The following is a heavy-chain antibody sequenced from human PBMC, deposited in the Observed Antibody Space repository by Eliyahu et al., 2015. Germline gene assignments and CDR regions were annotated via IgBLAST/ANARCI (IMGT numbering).Heavy chain of an antibody. V-gene: IGHV5-51*01. CDR3: VKRDCDHGGNCHFDY. CDR2: IYPDDSDT. D-gene: IGHD4-23*01. J-gene: IGHJ4*02. CDR1: VYNFATNW. Sequence: EVQLVQSGAEVKKPGESLKXSXTGSVYNFATNWIGWVRQRPGKGLEWMGIIYPDDSDTRYSPSFRGQVTMSADKSIDTAYLHWSSLKAADTAMYYCVKRDCDHGGNCHFDYWGQGSLVTVSS.